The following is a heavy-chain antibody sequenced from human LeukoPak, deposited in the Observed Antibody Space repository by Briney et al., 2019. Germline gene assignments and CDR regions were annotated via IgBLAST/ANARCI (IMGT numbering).Heavy chain of an antibody. V-gene: IGHV3-23*01. J-gene: IGHJ5*02. CDR3: AKRVFGSSFDP. CDR2: ISGSGRST. CDR1: GFTFSNYA. D-gene: IGHD3-16*01. Sequence: GGSLRLSCAASGFTFSNYAMSWVRQAPGKGLEGVSAISGSGRSTYDPDSVKGRFTISRDNSKNTLYLQMNSLRAEDTAVYYCAKRVFGSSFDPWGQGTLVTVSS.